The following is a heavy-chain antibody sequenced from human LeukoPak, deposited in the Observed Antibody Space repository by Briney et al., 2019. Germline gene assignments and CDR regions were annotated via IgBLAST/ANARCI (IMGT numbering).Heavy chain of an antibody. J-gene: IGHJ4*02. V-gene: IGHV1-18*01. D-gene: IGHD5-18*01. CDR3: ARDPGWDTAMVPDY. Sequence: ASVKVSCKASGYTFTSYGISWVRQAPGQGLEWMGWISAYNGKTNYAQKLQGRVTMTTDTSTSTAYMELRSLRSDDTAVYYCARDPGWDTAMVPDYWGQGTLVTVSS. CDR2: ISAYNGKT. CDR1: GYTFTSYG.